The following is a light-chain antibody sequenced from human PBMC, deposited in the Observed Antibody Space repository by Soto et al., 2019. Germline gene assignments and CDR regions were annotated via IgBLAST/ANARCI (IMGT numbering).Light chain of an antibody. CDR3: SSYTSVSTLV. J-gene: IGLJ3*02. CDR2: DVN. Sequence: QSVLTQPASVSGSPGQSITISCTGTSGDFGGSNSVSWYQHHPGKAPKLMIYDVNNRPSGVSNRFSGSKSGNTASLTISGLQPDDEADYYCSSYTSVSTLVFGGGTKLTVL. CDR1: SGDFGGSNS. V-gene: IGLV2-14*01.